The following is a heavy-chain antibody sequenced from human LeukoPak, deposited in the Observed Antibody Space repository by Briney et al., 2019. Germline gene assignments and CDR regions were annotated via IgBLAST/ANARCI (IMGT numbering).Heavy chain of an antibody. V-gene: IGHV4-31*03. D-gene: IGHD3-10*01. CDR2: IYYSGST. CDR3: ARSLMVRGYYRYYYMDV. Sequence: PSQTLSLTSTVSGGSISSGGYYWSWIRQHPGKGLEWIGYIYYSGSTYYNPSLKSRVTISVDTSKNQFSLKLSSVTAADTAVYYCARSLMVRGYYRYYYMDVWGKGTTVTVSS. J-gene: IGHJ6*03. CDR1: GGSISSGGYY.